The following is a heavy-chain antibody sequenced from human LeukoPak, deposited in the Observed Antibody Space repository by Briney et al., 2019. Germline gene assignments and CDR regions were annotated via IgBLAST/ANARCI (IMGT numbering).Heavy chain of an antibody. CDR1: GFTFSSYA. CDR3: AKDIVVVPAAEALYGMDV. V-gene: IGHV3-23*01. CDR2: ISGSGGST. J-gene: IGHJ6*02. Sequence: GGSLRLSCAASGFTFSSYAMSWVRQASGKGLEWVSAISGSGGSTYYADSVKGRFTISRDNSKNTLYLQMNSLRAEDTAVYYCAKDIVVVPAAEALYGMDVWGQGTTVTVSS. D-gene: IGHD2-2*01.